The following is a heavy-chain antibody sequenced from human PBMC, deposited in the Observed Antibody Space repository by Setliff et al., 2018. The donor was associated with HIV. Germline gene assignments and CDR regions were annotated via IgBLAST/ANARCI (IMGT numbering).Heavy chain of an antibody. CDR1: GYIFTGYY. CDR3: ARKEGTGLTMKF. D-gene: IGHD1-1*01. J-gene: IGHJ4*02. CDR2: INPNSGGT. V-gene: IGHV1-2*02. Sequence: ASVKVSCKASGYIFTGYYLHWVRQAPGQGLEWMGWINPNSGGTNFAQKFQGRVTMTRDTSISTAYMELRRLTYDDTATYYCARKEGTGLTMKFWGQGTLVTVSS.